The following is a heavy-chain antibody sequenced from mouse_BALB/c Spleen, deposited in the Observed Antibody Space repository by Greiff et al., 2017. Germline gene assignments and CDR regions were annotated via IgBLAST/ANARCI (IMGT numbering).Heavy chain of an antibody. D-gene: IGHD2-4*01. V-gene: IGHV1-5*01. J-gene: IGHJ4*01. CDR1: GYTFTSYW. CDR3: TRTSIRNYAMDY. CDR2: IYPGNSDT. Sequence: EVQLQQSGTVLARPGASVKMSCKASGYTFTSYWMHWVKQRPGQGLEWIGAIYPGNSDTSYNQKFKGKAKLTAVTSTSTAYMELSSLTNEDSAVYYCTRTSIRNYAMDYWGQGTSVTVSS.